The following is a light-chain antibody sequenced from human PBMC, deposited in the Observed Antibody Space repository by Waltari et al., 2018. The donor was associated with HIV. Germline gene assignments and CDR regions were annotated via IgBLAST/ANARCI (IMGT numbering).Light chain of an antibody. CDR1: SIQRKH. CDR3: QVWDRRGV. V-gene: IGLV3-21*02. Sequence: SYLLTPPPSVSVASGQTARRTCGGNSIQRKHVNWYHQKPAPAPGLGVHADNDQPSGSPDRFSGSNSGNTATLTISRVEVADEADYYCQVWDRRGVFGGGTKLTVL. CDR2: ADN. J-gene: IGLJ2*01.